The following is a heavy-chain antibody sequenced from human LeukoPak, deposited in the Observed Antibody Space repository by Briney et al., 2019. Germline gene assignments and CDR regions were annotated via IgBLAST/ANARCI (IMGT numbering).Heavy chain of an antibody. CDR2: IYYSGST. CDR3: ARGTAMGLPFYYYYMDV. Sequence: SETLSLTCTVSGGSISSYYWSWIRQPPGKGLEWIGYIYYSGSTNYNPPLKSRVTISVDTSKNQFSLKLSSVTAADTAVYYCARGTAMGLPFYYYYMDVWGKGTTVTISS. J-gene: IGHJ6*03. CDR1: GGSISSYY. D-gene: IGHD5-18*01. V-gene: IGHV4-59*01.